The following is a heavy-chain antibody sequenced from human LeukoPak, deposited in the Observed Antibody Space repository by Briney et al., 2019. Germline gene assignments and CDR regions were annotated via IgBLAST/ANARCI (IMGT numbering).Heavy chain of an antibody. CDR2: IYTSGST. J-gene: IGHJ4*02. V-gene: IGHV4-61*02. CDR1: GGSISSGSYY. Sequence: PSETLSLTCTVSGGSISSGSYYWSWVRQPAGKGLEWIGRIYTSGSTNYNPSLKSRVTISGDTSKNQFSLKLSSVTAADTAVYFCARGYYDSSGYGDVWYFDHWGRGTLVTVSS. D-gene: IGHD3-22*01. CDR3: ARGYYDSSGYGDVWYFDH.